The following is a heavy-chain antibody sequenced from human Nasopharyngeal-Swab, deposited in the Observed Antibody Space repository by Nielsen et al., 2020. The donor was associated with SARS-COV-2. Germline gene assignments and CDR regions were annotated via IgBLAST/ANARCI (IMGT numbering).Heavy chain of an antibody. CDR3: ASVSGGGWGYFDC. V-gene: IGHV3-72*01. CDR2: SRNKANSYTT. Sequence: GESLKISCAASGFTFSDHYVDWVRQAPGKGLEWVGRSRNKANSYTTEYAASVKGRFTISRDDSKNSVYLQMNSLKNEDTALFYCASVSGGGWGYFDCWGQGTLVTVSS. D-gene: IGHD3-16*01. CDR1: GFTFSDHY. J-gene: IGHJ4*02.